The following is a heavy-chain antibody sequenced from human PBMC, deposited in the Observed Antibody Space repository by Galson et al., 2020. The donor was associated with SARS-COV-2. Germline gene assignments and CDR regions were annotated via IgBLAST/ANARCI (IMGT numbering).Heavy chain of an antibody. CDR1: GYTFTTFN. D-gene: IGHD3-22*01. CDR3: ARDHYYDRSGYFGNYYYGIDV. V-gene: IGHV1-8*01. J-gene: IGHJ6*02. CDR2: MNPNSSNT. Sequence: ASVKVSCEASGYTFTTFNINWVRQAPGQGLEWMGWMNPNSSNTGYAQKFQGRVTMTWNTSISTAYMELSSLTSEDTGVYYCARDHYYDRSGYFGNYYYGIDVWGQGTTVTVSS.